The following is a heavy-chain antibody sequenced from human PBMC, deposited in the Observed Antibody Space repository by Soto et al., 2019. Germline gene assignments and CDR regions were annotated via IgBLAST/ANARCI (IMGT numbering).Heavy chain of an antibody. CDR2: IIPIFGTA. CDR3: ARELYRYDILTGYYTRYYYGMDV. CDR1: GGTFSSYA. Sequence: GASVKVSCKASGGTFSSYAISWVRQAPGQGLEWMGGIIPIFGTANYAQKFQGRVTITADESTSTAYMELSSLRSEDTAVYYCARELYRYDILTGYYTRYYYGMDVWGQGTTVTVSS. V-gene: IGHV1-69*13. J-gene: IGHJ6*02. D-gene: IGHD3-9*01.